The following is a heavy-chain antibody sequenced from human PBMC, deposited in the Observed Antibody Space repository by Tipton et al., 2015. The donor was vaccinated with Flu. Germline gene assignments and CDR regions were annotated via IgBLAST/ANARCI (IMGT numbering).Heavy chain of an antibody. V-gene: IGHV4-59*01. Sequence: TLSLTCTVSGGSISSYYWSWIRQPPGKGLEWIGYIYYSGSTNYNPSLKSRVTISVDTSKNQFSLKLSSVTAADTAVYYCARAGPRGWYDNDYWGQGTLVTVSS. CDR1: GGSISSYY. CDR3: ARAGPRGWYDNDY. CDR2: IYYSGST. J-gene: IGHJ4*02. D-gene: IGHD6-19*01.